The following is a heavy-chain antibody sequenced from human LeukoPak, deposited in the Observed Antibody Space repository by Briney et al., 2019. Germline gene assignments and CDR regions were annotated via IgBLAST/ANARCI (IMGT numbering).Heavy chain of an antibody. D-gene: IGHD3-22*01. J-gene: IGHJ4*02. Sequence: SVKVSCNASGGTFSSYTISWVRQAPGQGLEWMGRIIPILGIANYAQKFQGRVTITADKSTSTAYMELSSLRSEDTAVYYCASRYYYDSSGYYYRSFDYWGQGTLVTVSS. V-gene: IGHV1-69*02. CDR1: GGTFSSYT. CDR3: ASRYYYDSSGYYYRSFDY. CDR2: IIPILGIA.